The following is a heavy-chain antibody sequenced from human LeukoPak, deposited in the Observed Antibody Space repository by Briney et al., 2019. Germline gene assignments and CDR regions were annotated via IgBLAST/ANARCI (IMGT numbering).Heavy chain of an antibody. V-gene: IGHV3-48*01. Sequence: PGGSLRLSCAASGFTFSSYSMNWVRQAPGKGLEWVSYISSSSSTIYYADSVKGRFTISRDNAKNSLYLQMNSLRAEDTAVYYCASLRVPAAINWFDPWGQGTLVTVSS. D-gene: IGHD2-2*01. CDR3: ASLRVPAAINWFDP. CDR1: GFTFSSYS. J-gene: IGHJ5*02. CDR2: ISSSSSTI.